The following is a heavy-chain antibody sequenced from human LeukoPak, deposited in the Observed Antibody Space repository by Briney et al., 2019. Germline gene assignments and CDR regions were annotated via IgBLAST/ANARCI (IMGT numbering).Heavy chain of an antibody. Sequence: SETLSLTCSVSDGSISSSGYYWGWLRQPPGKGLEWIGNIYYSGSTYNNPSLKSRVTISVDTSKNQFSLKLSSVTAADTAVYYCASGYDSSAGITGGEFDYWGQGTLVTVSS. V-gene: IGHV4-39*07. CDR2: IYYSGST. CDR1: DGSISSSGYY. D-gene: IGHD3-22*01. CDR3: ASGYDSSAGITGGEFDY. J-gene: IGHJ4*02.